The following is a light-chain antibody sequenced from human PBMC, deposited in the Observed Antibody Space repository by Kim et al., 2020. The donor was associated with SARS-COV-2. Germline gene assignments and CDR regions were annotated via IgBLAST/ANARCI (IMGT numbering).Light chain of an antibody. J-gene: IGKJ2*02. CDR1: QSVSSSY. CDR3: QQYGNSPRT. Sequence: LSPGERATLSCRASQSVSSSYLAWYQQQPGQAPRLLIYGASSRATGISDRFSGSGSGTDFTLTISRLEPEDFAVYYCQQYGNSPRTFGQGTKLEI. V-gene: IGKV3-20*01. CDR2: GAS.